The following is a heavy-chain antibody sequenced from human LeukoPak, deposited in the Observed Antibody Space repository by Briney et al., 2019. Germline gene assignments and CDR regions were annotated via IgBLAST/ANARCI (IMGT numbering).Heavy chain of an antibody. CDR1: GGSISSSSYY. D-gene: IGHD3-22*01. CDR3: ARVCRDYYDSSGYCDY. V-gene: IGHV4-39*07. CDR2: IYYSGST. J-gene: IGHJ4*02. Sequence: SETLSLTCTVSGGSISSSSYYWGWIRQPPGKGLEWIGSIYYSGSTYYNPSLKSRVTISVDTSKNQFSLKLSSVTAADTAVYYCARVCRDYYDSSGYCDYWGQGTLVTVPS.